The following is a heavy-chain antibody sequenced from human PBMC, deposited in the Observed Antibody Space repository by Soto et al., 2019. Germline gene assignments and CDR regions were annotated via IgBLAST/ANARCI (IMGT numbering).Heavy chain of an antibody. Sequence: GGSLRLSCAASGFTFSSYWMHWVRQAPGKGLVWVSRINSDGSSAVYADSVRGRFTISRDNAKNTLYLQMNSLRAEDTAVYYCARDPAPIGWYDFWGQGALVTSPQ. CDR2: INSDGSSA. J-gene: IGHJ5*01. CDR1: GFTFSSYW. V-gene: IGHV3-74*01. CDR3: ARDPAPIGWYDF.